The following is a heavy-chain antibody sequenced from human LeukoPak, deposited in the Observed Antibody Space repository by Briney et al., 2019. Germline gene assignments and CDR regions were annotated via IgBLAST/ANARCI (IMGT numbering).Heavy chain of an antibody. J-gene: IGHJ4*02. Sequence: GASVKVSCKVSGYTLTELSMHWVRQAPGKGLEWMGGFDPEDGETIYAQKFQGRVTMTEDTSTDTAYMELSSLRSEDTAVYYCAVDAPVTTVTTWYFDYWGQGTLVTVSS. CDR1: GYTLTELS. D-gene: IGHD4-17*01. CDR2: FDPEDGET. CDR3: AVDAPVTTVTTWYFDY. V-gene: IGHV1-24*01.